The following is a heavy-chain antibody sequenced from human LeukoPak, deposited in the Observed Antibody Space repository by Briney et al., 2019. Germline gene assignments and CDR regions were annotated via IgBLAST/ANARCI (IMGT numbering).Heavy chain of an antibody. Sequence: PGGSLRLSCGASGFTFSSHGMLWVRHAGGKGLEWVSGFDTAGDPCYPGSVKGRFTLSRENAKNSLYLQMNSLTAGDTAVYYCARGYGSGSYAGMDVWGKGTTVTVSS. CDR3: ARGYGSGSYAGMDV. V-gene: IGHV3-13*05. J-gene: IGHJ6*04. D-gene: IGHD3-10*01. CDR1: GFTFSSHG. CDR2: FDTAGDP.